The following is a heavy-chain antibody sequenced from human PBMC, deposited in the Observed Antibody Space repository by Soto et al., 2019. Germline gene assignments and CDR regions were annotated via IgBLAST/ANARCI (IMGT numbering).Heavy chain of an antibody. CDR1: GFTFSSYW. V-gene: IGHV3-7*01. D-gene: IGHD6-6*01. Sequence: EVQVVESGGGLVQPGGSLRLSCAASGFTFSSYWMSWVRQAPGKGLEWVANIKQDGSEKFYVDSVKGRFTISRDNAKKSLYLQMNSLRAEDTAVYYCASSEHSSIFESWGQGTLVTVSS. J-gene: IGHJ4*02. CDR2: IKQDGSEK. CDR3: ASSEHSSIFES.